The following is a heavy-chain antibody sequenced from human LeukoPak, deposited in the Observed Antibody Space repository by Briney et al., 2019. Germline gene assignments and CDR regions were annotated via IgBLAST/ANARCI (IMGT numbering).Heavy chain of an antibody. V-gene: IGHV3-21*01. CDR2: ISSSSSYI. Sequence: AGGSLRLSCAASGFTFSSYSMNWVRQAPGEGLEWVSSISSSSSYIYYADSVKGRFTISRDNAKNSLYLQMNSLRAEDTAVYYCARGQGPRITGTTGPDPWGQGTLVTVSS. J-gene: IGHJ5*02. CDR3: ARGQGPRITGTTGPDP. D-gene: IGHD1-7*01. CDR1: GFTFSSYS.